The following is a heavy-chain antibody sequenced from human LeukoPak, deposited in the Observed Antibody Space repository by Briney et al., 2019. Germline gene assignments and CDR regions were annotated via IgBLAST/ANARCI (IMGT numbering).Heavy chain of an antibody. CDR2: IIPIFGTA. Sequence: SVKVSCKASGGTFSSYAISWVRQAPGQGLEWMGGIIPIFGTANYAQKFQGRVTITADESTSTAYMELSSLRAEDTAVYYCARDLGYCTNGVCHTRFDYWGQGTLVAVSS. CDR3: ARDLGYCTNGVCHTRFDY. J-gene: IGHJ4*02. V-gene: IGHV1-69*01. D-gene: IGHD2-8*01. CDR1: GGTFSSYA.